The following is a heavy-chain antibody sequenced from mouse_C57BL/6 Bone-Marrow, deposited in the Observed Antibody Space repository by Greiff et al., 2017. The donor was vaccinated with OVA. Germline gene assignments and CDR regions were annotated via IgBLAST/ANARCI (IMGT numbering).Heavy chain of an antibody. CDR2: INPSTGGT. D-gene: IGHD2-5*01. V-gene: IGHV1-42*01. CDR1: GYSFTGYY. J-gene: IGHJ3*01. CDR3: ARWNYSNYEFAY. Sequence: VQLKESGPELVKPGASVKISCKASGYSFTGYYMNWVKQSPEKSLEWIGEINPSTGGTTYNQKFKAKATLTVDKSSSTAYMQLKSLTSEDSAVYYCARWNYSNYEFAYWGQGTLVTVSA.